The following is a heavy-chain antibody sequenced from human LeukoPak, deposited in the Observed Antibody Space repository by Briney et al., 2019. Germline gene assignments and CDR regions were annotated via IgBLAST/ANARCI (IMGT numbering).Heavy chain of an antibody. CDR3: ARDRGSVVPAFSFDP. J-gene: IGHJ5*02. CDR1: GFTFSSYS. Sequence: GGSLRLSCAASGFTFSSYSMNWVRQAPGKGLEWVSSISSSSSYIYYADSVKGRFTISRDNGKNSLYLQMNSLRAEDTAVYYCARDRGSVVPAFSFDPWGQGTLVTVSS. CDR2: ISSSSSYI. V-gene: IGHV3-21*01. D-gene: IGHD2-2*01.